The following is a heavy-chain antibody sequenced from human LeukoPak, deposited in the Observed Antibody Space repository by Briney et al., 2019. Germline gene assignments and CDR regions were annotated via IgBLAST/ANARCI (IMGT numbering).Heavy chain of an antibody. V-gene: IGHV3-23*01. Sequence: GGSLRLSCAASGFTFSSYAMSWVRQAPGKGLEWVSGISGSGGSTYYADSVKGRFTISRDNSKNTLYLQMNSLRAEDTAVYYCAKMEAWTTVTGSGVDYWGQGTLV. J-gene: IGHJ4*02. CDR1: GFTFSSYA. CDR2: ISGSGGST. CDR3: AKMEAWTTVTGSGVDY. D-gene: IGHD4-17*01.